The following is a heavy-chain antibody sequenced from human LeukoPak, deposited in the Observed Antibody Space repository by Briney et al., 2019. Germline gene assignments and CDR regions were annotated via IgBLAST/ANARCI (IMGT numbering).Heavy chain of an antibody. CDR1: GGSIASTTFY. J-gene: IGHJ5*02. D-gene: IGHD6-19*01. Sequence: PSETLSLTCTVSGGSIASTTFYWGWVRQPPGKGLDWIGSIYHTGITYYNPSLKSRVTMSVDTSKNQLSLKVNSVTAADTAVYYCARHSSGWSFDPWGQGTLVMVSS. CDR2: IYHTGIT. CDR3: ARHSSGWSFDP. V-gene: IGHV4-39*01.